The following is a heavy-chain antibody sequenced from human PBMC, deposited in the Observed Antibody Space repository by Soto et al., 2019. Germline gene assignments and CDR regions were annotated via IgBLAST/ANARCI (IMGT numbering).Heavy chain of an antibody. D-gene: IGHD1-26*01. V-gene: IGHV3-30*18. CDR3: AKGRYGGGYCGRRHFDY. Sequence: QVQLVESGGGVVQPGRSLRLSCAASGFTFSTYTMHWVRQAPGKGLEWVALISYDGSNQYYADSVRGRFTISRDNSKNTVILQMNGLRSEDTATNYCAKGRYGGGYCGRRHFDYWGQGTLVTVSS. CDR1: GFTFSTYT. CDR2: ISYDGSNQ. J-gene: IGHJ4*02.